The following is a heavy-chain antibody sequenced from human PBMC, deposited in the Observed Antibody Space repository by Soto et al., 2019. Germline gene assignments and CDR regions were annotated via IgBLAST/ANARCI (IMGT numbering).Heavy chain of an antibody. Sequence: QVQLVESGGGVVQPGRSLRLSCAASGFTFSSYGMHWVRQAPGKGLEWVAVIWYDGSNKYYADSVKGRFTISRDNSKNTLYLQMNSLRPEDAAVYYCARDGSLTAATLYYWGQGTLVTVSS. CDR3: ARDGSLTAATLYY. CDR2: IWYDGSNK. V-gene: IGHV3-33*01. D-gene: IGHD2-15*01. CDR1: GFTFSSYG. J-gene: IGHJ4*02.